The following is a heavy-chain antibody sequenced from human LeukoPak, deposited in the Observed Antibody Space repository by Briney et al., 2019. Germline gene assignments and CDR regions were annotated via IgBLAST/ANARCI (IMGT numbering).Heavy chain of an antibody. Sequence: PGGSLRLSCAASGFTFSSYWMHWVRQAPGKGLVWVSRINSDGSSTSYADSVKGRFTISRDNAKNTLYLQMNSLRAEDTAVYYCARECGGYELFCYYGMDVWGKGTTVTVSS. CDR3: ARECGGYELFCYYGMDV. V-gene: IGHV3-74*01. CDR2: INSDGSST. CDR1: GFTFSSYW. D-gene: IGHD5-12*01. J-gene: IGHJ6*04.